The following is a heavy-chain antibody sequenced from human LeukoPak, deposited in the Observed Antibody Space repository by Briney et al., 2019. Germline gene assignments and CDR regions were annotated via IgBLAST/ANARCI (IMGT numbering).Heavy chain of an antibody. Sequence: GESLKISCKGSGYRFTTYGIGWVRHMSGKGLEWMGSMYPDESDTRDHPSFQGQVATPADQSIRPAYLQWSSLKASDTAVYYCAIAGESSTSCYRCFGYWGPGTLVTASS. D-gene: IGHD2-2*02. CDR1: GYRFTTYG. CDR3: AIAGESSTSCYRCFGY. CDR2: MYPDESDT. V-gene: IGHV5-51*01. J-gene: IGHJ4*02.